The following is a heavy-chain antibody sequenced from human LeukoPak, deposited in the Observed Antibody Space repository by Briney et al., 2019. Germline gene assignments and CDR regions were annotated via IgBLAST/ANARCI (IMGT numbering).Heavy chain of an antibody. CDR1: GFTFSGYW. J-gene: IGHJ5*02. D-gene: IGHD2-15*01. CDR3: ARDTGPCGGSPGGS. Sequence: GGSLRLSCAPSGFTFSGYWMHWVRQAPGKGLVWVSRVATGGTGPSYADSVKGRFTISRDNAKNTLYLQMNSLSAEDTAVYFCARDTGPCGGSPGGSWGQGTLVTVSS. V-gene: IGHV3-74*01. CDR2: VATGGTGP.